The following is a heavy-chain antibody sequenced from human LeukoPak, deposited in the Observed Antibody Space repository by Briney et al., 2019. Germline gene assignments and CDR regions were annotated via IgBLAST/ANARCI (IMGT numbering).Heavy chain of an antibody. CDR1: GFTFSSYS. J-gene: IGHJ4*02. Sequence: GGSLSLTCAASGFTFSSYSMNWVRQAPGKGLEWVSSISSSSSYIYYADSVKGRFTISRDNAKNSLYLQMNSLRAEDTAVYYCASLDGDYVFDYWGQGTLVTVSS. CDR2: ISSSSSYI. CDR3: ASLDGDYVFDY. V-gene: IGHV3-21*01. D-gene: IGHD4-17*01.